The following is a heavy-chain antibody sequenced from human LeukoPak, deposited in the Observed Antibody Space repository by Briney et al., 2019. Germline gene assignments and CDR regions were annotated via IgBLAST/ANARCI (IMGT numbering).Heavy chain of an antibody. CDR3: ARDLTTVVIGGAFDI. J-gene: IGHJ3*02. CDR1: GYTFTGYY. D-gene: IGHD4-23*01. Sequence: ASVKVSCKASGYTFTGYYMHWVRQAPGQGLEWMGRIIPILGIANYAQKFQGRVTITADKSTSTAYMELSSLRSEDTAVYYCARDLTTVVIGGAFDIWGQGTMVTVSS. CDR2: IIPILGIA. V-gene: IGHV1-69*04.